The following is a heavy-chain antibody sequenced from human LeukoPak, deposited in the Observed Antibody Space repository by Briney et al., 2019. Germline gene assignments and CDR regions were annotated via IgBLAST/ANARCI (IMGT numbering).Heavy chain of an antibody. Sequence: ASVEVSCKASGYTFTSYAMHWVRQAPGQRLEWMGWINAGNGNTKYSQKFQGRVTITRDTSASTAYMELSSLRSEDTAVYYCAVGPTPTVTYFDYWGQGTLVTVSS. CDR1: GYTFTSYA. CDR3: AVGPTPTVTYFDY. CDR2: INAGNGNT. V-gene: IGHV1-3*01. D-gene: IGHD4-17*01. J-gene: IGHJ4*02.